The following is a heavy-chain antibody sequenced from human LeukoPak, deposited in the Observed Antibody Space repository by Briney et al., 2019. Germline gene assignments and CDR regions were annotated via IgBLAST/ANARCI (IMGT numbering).Heavy chain of an antibody. CDR2: IYYSGST. J-gene: IGHJ4*02. V-gene: IGHV4-59*01. D-gene: IGHD3-3*01. Sequence: PSETLSLTCTVSGGSISRYYWSWIRQPPGKGLEWVGYIYYSGSTNYTPSLKSRVTISVDTSKNQFSLKLSSVTAADTAGYYCARSPLLRFWEWPYFDYWGQGTLVTVSS. CDR1: GGSISRYY. CDR3: ARSPLLRFWEWPYFDY.